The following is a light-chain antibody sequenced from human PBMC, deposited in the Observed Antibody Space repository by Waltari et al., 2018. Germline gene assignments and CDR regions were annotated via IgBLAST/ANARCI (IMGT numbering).Light chain of an antibody. Sequence: QSALTQPRSVSGSPGQSVTISCTGTSSDIGGYNAVAWYQKYPGKAPKLLIYAVNQRPAGVPDRFSGSKSGNTASLTISGLQAEDEDDYYCYSYAGSYTLYVFGTGTEVTVL. CDR1: SSDIGGYNA. J-gene: IGLJ1*01. V-gene: IGLV2-11*01. CDR3: YSYAGSYTLYV. CDR2: AVN.